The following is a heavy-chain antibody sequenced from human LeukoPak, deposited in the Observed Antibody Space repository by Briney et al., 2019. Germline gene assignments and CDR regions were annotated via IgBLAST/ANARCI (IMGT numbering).Heavy chain of an antibody. CDR1: GFTFSDYY. V-gene: IGHV3-11*05. Sequence: GGSLRLSCAASGFTFSDYYMSWVRQAPGKGLEWISYITDSSDFTNYADSVRGRFTISRDNAEDSLYLQMNSLRAEDTAVYYCAREGGPYRPLDYSGQGTLVTVSS. CDR2: ITDSSDFT. J-gene: IGHJ4*02. CDR3: AREGGPYRPLDY.